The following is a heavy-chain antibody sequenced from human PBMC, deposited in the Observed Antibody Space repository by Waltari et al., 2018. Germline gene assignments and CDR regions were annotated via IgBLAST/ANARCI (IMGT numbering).Heavy chain of an antibody. CDR1: GGSISNGYYY. V-gene: IGHV4-30-4*08. J-gene: IGHJ3*01. CDR3: AGQSLSWDAFDV. CDR2: ISYSGNT. Sequence: QVQLHESGPGLLKPSQTLSLPCSVSGGSISNGYYYCTWIRKPPVQGLENIGHISYSGNTDYSPSLKSRICISFDTYNTQFSLKWRYGSAADTAMYYCAGQSLSWDAFDVWGQGTALTVSS. D-gene: IGHD6-19*01.